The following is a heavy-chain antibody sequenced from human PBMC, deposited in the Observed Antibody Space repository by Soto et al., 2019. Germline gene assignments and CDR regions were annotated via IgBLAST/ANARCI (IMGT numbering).Heavy chain of an antibody. D-gene: IGHD3-22*01. CDR3: AREGESSGYHF. Sequence: PSETLSLTCTVAGGSISSYYWSWIRQPPGKGLEWIGYIYNSEGTNYNPSLRSRVTISVDTSKNQFSLKLSSVTAADTAVYYCAREGESSGYHFWGQGTLVTVSS. CDR2: IYNSEGT. J-gene: IGHJ4*02. CDR1: GGSISSYY. V-gene: IGHV4-59*01.